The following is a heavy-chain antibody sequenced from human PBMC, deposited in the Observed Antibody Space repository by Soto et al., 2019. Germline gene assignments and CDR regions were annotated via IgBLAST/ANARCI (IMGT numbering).Heavy chain of an antibody. V-gene: IGHV4-34*01. CDR1: GGSFSGHF. D-gene: IGHD3-3*01. CDR2: INHSGSA. J-gene: IGHJ4*02. CDR3: AGWAVGIMIFGVPKDY. Sequence: SETLSLTCVVYGGSFSGHFWSWIRQPPGKGLEWIGEINHSGSANYNPSLKSRVTISVDTSKNQFSLKLTSVTAADTAVYYCAGWAVGIMIFGVPKDYWSQGTQVTVS.